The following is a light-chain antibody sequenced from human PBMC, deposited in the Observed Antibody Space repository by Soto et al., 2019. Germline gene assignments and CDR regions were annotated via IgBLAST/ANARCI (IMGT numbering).Light chain of an antibody. J-gene: IGLJ1*01. CDR2: MVS. CDR1: SSDVGNYNY. V-gene: IGLV2-14*01. CDR3: TSPTPGSLYV. Sequence: QSALTQPASVSGSPGQSITISRTGTSSDVGNYNYVSWYQQYPGRVPKLLIYMVSNRPSGVSNRFSGSKSGDTASLTISGLQAEDEADYFCTSPTPGSLYVFGTGTKLTV.